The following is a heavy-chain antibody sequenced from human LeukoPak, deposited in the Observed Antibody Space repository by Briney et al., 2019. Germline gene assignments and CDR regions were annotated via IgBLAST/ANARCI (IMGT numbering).Heavy chain of an antibody. CDR1: GFTFSSYW. CDR2: INSDGSST. Sequence: SGGSLRLSCAASGFTFSSYWMHWVRQAPGKGLVWVSRINSDGSSTSYADSVKGRFTIPRDNAKNTLYLQMNSLRAEDTAVYYCAKDLSSSSYYWEAFDYWGQGTLVTVSS. D-gene: IGHD6-13*01. CDR3: AKDLSSSSYYWEAFDY. J-gene: IGHJ4*02. V-gene: IGHV3-74*01.